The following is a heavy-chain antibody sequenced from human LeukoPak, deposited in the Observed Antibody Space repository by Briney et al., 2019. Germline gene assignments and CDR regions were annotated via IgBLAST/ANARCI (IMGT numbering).Heavy chain of an antibody. V-gene: IGHV3-23*01. CDR1: GFTFSSYA. CDR2: ISGSGGNT. Sequence: GGSLRLSCAASGFTFSSYAMAWVRQAPGKGLEWVSAISGSGGNTYYADSVKGRFTISRDNSKNTLYLHMNSLRAEDTAVYYCAKDKVGWYDSSGYSLFDYWGQGTLVTVSS. J-gene: IGHJ4*02. CDR3: AKDKVGWYDSSGYSLFDY. D-gene: IGHD3-22*01.